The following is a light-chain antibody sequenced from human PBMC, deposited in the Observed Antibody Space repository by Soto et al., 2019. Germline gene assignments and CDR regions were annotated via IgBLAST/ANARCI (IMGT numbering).Light chain of an antibody. V-gene: IGKV3-15*01. CDR3: QQRHNWPIT. CDR1: QSVSTN. J-gene: IGKJ5*01. Sequence: EIVMTQSPATLSVSPGERATLSWGASQSVSTNLVWYQQKPGQAPRLLIYGASTRATGVPGRFSGTGYGTEFNLTISGLEPADLGVYYCQQRHNWPITFGQGTRLEIK. CDR2: GAS.